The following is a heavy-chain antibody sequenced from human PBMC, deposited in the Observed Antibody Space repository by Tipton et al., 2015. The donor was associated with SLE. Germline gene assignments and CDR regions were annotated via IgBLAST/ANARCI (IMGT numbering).Heavy chain of an antibody. J-gene: IGHJ4*02. CDR2: IFGSDGRT. D-gene: IGHD2-21*01. Sequence: SLRLSCLASGFTFSPYAMTWVRQAPGKGLEWVAVIFGSDGRTQYTDSVRGRFTISRDNSRNTLYLHLDTLRAEDTAIYYCAKDRYCGGGTCFASSFDVWGQGTPVTVSS. CDR1: GFTFSPYA. CDR3: AKDRYCGGGTCFASSFDV. V-gene: IGHV3-23*01.